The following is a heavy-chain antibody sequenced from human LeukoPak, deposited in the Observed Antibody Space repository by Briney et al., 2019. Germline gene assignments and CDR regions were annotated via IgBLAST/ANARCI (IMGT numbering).Heavy chain of an antibody. V-gene: IGHV3-30*02. J-gene: IGHJ4*02. Sequence: GGSLRLSCAASGFTFTNYGMHWVRQAPGKGLEWVAFIRFDENNKCYADSMRGRFTISRDNSKNTLCLQMNSLQAEDTAVYYCAKDITRFGDRRPFDSWGQGTLVTVSS. CDR1: GFTFTNYG. CDR2: IRFDENNK. D-gene: IGHD3-10*01. CDR3: AKDITRFGDRRPFDS.